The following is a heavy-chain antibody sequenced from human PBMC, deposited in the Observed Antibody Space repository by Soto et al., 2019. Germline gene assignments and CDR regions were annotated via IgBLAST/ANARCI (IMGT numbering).Heavy chain of an antibody. J-gene: IGHJ2*01. CDR1: GGSISSSSYY. CDR3: ESIKYYYDRSGYYNWYFDI. CDR2: IYYSGST. Sequence: SETLSLTCTVSGGSISSSSYYWGWIRQPPGKGLEWIGSIYYSGSTYYNPSLKSRVTISVDTSKNQFSLKLSSVTAADTAVYYCESIKYYYDRSGYYNWYFDIWGRGTLVTVSS. D-gene: IGHD3-22*01. V-gene: IGHV4-39*01.